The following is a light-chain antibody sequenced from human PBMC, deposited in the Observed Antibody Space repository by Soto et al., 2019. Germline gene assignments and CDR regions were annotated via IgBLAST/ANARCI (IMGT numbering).Light chain of an antibody. CDR2: DVS. CDR1: SSDVGGYNY. Sequence: QSVLTQPASVSGSPGQSITISCTGTSSDVGGYNYVSWYQQHPGKAPKLMIYDVSNRPSGVSNRFSGSKSGNTASLTISGLQAEDEADYYCSSYTSSSTQVFGPGTKATV. CDR3: SSYTSSSTQV. J-gene: IGLJ1*01. V-gene: IGLV2-14*01.